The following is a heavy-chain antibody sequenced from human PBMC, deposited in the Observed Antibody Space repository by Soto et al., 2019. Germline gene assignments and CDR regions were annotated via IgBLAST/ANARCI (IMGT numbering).Heavy chain of an antibody. J-gene: IGHJ4*02. CDR2: ISAYNGDTET. Sequence: QVQLVQSGAEVKKPGASVKVSCKASGYTFSTYGISWVRQAPGQGLEWMGWISAYNGDTETNYALKFQSRVTMNTDTSTIAADMELRNLRSDDTAVYYCARESAVMAAAGPDYWGQGTLVTVSS. CDR3: ARESAVMAAAGPDY. CDR1: GYTFSTYG. V-gene: IGHV1-18*01. D-gene: IGHD6-13*01.